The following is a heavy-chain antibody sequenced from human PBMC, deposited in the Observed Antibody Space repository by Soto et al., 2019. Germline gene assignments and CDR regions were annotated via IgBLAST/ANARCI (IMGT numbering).Heavy chain of an antibody. J-gene: IGHJ4*02. Sequence: SETLSLTCTVSGGSISSGDYYWSWIRQPPGKGLEWIGYIYYSGSTYYNPSLKSRVTISVDTSKNQFSLKLSSVTAADTAVYYCARARDSTMIVGGHYFDYWGQGTLVTVSS. V-gene: IGHV4-30-4*01. CDR2: IYYSGST. CDR1: GGSISSGDYY. D-gene: IGHD3-22*01. CDR3: ARARDSTMIVGGHYFDY.